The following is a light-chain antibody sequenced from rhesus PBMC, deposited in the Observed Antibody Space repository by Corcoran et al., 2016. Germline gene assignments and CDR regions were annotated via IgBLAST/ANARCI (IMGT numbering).Light chain of an antibody. CDR3: QNGYGILYS. J-gene: IGKJ2*01. CDR1: QGLSND. Sequence: DIQLTQSPSSLSASVGDTVTITCQASQGLSNDLAWYQQKPGKVHKLLIYAESTLQSGVPSSFSGSGAGTDFTLTISSLQPEDFATYYCQNGYGILYSFGQGTKVEIK. CDR2: AES. V-gene: IGKV1-33*02.